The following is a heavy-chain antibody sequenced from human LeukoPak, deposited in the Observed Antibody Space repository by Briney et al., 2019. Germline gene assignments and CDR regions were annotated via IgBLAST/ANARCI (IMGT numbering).Heavy chain of an antibody. D-gene: IGHD6-19*01. V-gene: IGHV3-72*01. J-gene: IGHJ4*02. Sequence: GGSLRLSCAGAGFSITDHHMDWVRQAPGKGLEWIGRSATTKPNSCTTQYAASVRGRFTISRDDSQNSLYLHSNSLKTEDTAVYYCVRAVTTGSGWYHLDNWGLGTLVTVSS. CDR2: SATTKPNSCTT. CDR1: GFSITDHH. CDR3: VRAVTTGSGWYHLDN.